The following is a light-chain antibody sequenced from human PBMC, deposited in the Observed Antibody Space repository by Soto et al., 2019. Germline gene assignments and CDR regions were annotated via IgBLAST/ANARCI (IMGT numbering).Light chain of an antibody. Sequence: DIQMTQSPSTLSASVGARVTITCRASQNIDISLAWFQQRPGQAPKVLIYAASGLASGVPSTFSGSGSGTEFTLTISSLQPDDFATYFCQHYDTFSWAFGQGTKV. CDR1: QNIDIS. CDR3: QHYDTFSWA. V-gene: IGKV1-5*01. J-gene: IGKJ1*01. CDR2: AAS.